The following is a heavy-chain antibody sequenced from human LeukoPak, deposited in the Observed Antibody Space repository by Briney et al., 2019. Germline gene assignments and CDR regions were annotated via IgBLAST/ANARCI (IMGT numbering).Heavy chain of an antibody. CDR3: ARERGSYYYDSSGYFGDFQH. J-gene: IGHJ1*01. D-gene: IGHD3-22*01. CDR2: IIPIFGTA. V-gene: IGHV1-69*05. Sequence: SXXVSCKASGGTFISYAISWVRQAPGQGLEWMGRIIPIFGTANYAQKFQGRVTITTDESTSTAYMELSSLRSEDTAVYYCARERGSYYYDSSGYFGDFQHWGQGTLVTVSS. CDR1: GGTFISYA.